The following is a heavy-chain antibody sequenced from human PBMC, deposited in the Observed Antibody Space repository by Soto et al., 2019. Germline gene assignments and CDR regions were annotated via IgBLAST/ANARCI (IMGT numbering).Heavy chain of an antibody. CDR2: IKYSGNT. CDR3: ARQSARRGECAFDI. D-gene: IGHD3-16*01. J-gene: IGHJ3*02. CDR1: GGSISNNNYY. V-gene: IGHV4-39*01. Sequence: QLQLQESGPGLVKPSETLSLTCTVSGGSISNNNYYWGWIRQPPGKGLEWIASIKYSGNTYYNPSLKSRATISVDTSNDQFSLNLNSLTSSDTAVYYCARQSARRGECAFDIWCQGTMVTVSS.